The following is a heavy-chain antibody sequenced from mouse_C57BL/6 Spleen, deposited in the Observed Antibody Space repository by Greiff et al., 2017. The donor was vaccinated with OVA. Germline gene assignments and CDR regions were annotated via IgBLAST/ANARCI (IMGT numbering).Heavy chain of an antibody. CDR2: IDPSDSET. CDR3: ARGGTTVGERYFDV. CDR1: GYTFTSYW. D-gene: IGHD1-1*01. V-gene: IGHV1-52*01. Sequence: QVQLQQPGAELVRPGSSVKLSCKASGYTFTSYWMHWVKQRPIQGLEWIGNIDPSDSETHYNQKFKDKATLTVDKSSSTAYMQLSSLTSEDSAVYYCARGGTTVGERYFDVWGTGTTVTVSS. J-gene: IGHJ1*03.